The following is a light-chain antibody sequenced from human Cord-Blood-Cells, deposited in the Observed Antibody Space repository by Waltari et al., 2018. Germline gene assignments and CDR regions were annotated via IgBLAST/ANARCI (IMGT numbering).Light chain of an antibody. CDR2: KDS. J-gene: IGLJ3*02. V-gene: IGLV3-27*01. CDR1: VLAKKY. CDR3: YSVADNNAPRGV. Sequence: SYELTQPSSVSVSPGQTARITCSGDVLAKKYARWFQQKPVQAPVLVIYKDSERPSGIPERFSGSSSGTTVTLTISGAQVEDEADYYCYSVADNNAPRGVFGGGTKLTVL.